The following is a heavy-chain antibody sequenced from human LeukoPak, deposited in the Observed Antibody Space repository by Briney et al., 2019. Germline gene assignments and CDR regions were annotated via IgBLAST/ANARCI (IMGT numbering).Heavy chain of an antibody. CDR3: ARELPSPNDHHYFDY. V-gene: IGHV1-2*02. J-gene: IGHJ4*02. Sequence: GASVKVSCKASGHIFTGYYIHWVRQAPGQGLEWMGWINPNSGDTKYAQKFQGRVTMTRDTSNNTVYMDLTRLIFDDTAMYYCARELPSPNDHHYFDYWGQGTLVTVSS. CDR1: GHIFTGYY. CDR2: INPNSGDT. D-gene: IGHD1-1*01.